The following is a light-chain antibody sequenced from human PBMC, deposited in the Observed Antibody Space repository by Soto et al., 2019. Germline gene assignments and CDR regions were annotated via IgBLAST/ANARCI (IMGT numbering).Light chain of an antibody. J-gene: IGKJ2*01. CDR2: KVS. V-gene: IGKV2-30*01. CDR3: MQGSHWPYT. Sequence: DVVMTQSPLSLPVTLGQPASISCRSGQSLVYSDGNTYLCWIQHRPGQSPRRLIYKVSNRDSGVPERFSGSGSGTDFTLTISRVEAEDVGVYYCMQGSHWPYTFGQGTKPEIK. CDR1: QSLVYSDGNTY.